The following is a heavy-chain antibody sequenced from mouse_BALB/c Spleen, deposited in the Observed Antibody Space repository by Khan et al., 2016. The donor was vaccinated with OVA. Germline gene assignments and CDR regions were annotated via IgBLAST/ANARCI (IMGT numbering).Heavy chain of an antibody. V-gene: IGHV3-2*02. Sequence: EVELVESGPGLVKPSQSLSLTCTVIGYSITSDYAWNWIRQFPGNKLEWMGYISSSGSTNYNPALKSRISITRDTAKNQFFLQLNSVTTEDTATYYCARDGSRYNYAMDYWGQGTSVTVSS. CDR2: ISSSGST. CDR1: GYSITSDYA. D-gene: IGHD2-3*01. J-gene: IGHJ4*01. CDR3: ARDGSRYNYAMDY.